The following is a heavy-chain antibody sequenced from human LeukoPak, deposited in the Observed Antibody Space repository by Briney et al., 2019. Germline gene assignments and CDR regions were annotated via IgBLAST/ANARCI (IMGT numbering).Heavy chain of an antibody. V-gene: IGHV3-30-3*01. CDR1: GFTFSSYA. CDR2: ISYDGSNK. D-gene: IGHD5-12*01. CDR3: ARDRKRHSGYDPYYYYYGMDV. Sequence: GGSLRLSCAASGFTFSSYAMHWVRQAPGKGLEWVAVISYDGSNKYYADSVKGRFTISRDNSKNTLYLQMNSLRAEDTAVYYCARDRKRHSGYDPYYYYYGMDVWGQGTTVTVSS. J-gene: IGHJ6*02.